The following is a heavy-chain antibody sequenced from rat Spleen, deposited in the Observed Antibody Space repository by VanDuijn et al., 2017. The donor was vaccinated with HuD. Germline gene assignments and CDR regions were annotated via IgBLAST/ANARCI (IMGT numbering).Heavy chain of an antibody. D-gene: IGHD1-6*01. Sequence: EVELVESGGGLVQPGRSMKLSCAASGFTFSNYGMAWVRQAPTKGLEWVASITKAGGNTYYPDSVKGRFTISRDHAKSTPYLKMDSLRSEDTATYYWARPAYTTDYYGWFAYWGQGTLVTVSS. CDR2: ITKAGGNT. CDR1: GFTFSNYG. CDR3: ARPAYTTDYYGWFAY. V-gene: IGHV5-25*01. J-gene: IGHJ3*01.